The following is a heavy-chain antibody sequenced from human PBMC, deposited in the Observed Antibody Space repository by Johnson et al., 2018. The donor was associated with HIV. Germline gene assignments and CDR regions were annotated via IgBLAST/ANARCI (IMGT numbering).Heavy chain of an antibody. CDR2: IKQDGSEK. CDR1: GFSFRSYW. Sequence: VQLVESGGGLVRPGGSLRLSCAASGFSFRSYWMSWVRQAPGKGLEWVANIKQDGSEKYDVDSVKGRFTISRDNAKNSLYLQMNSLRAEDTAGYYCARKFPDAFDIWGQGTMVTVSS. V-gene: IGHV3-7*01. J-gene: IGHJ3*02. CDR3: ARKFPDAFDI.